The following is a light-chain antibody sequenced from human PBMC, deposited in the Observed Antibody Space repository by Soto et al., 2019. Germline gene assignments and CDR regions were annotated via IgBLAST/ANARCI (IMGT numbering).Light chain of an antibody. CDR2: GAS. V-gene: IGKV3-20*01. J-gene: IGKJ1*01. CDR1: QSVSTTY. Sequence: EIVLTQSPGTLSLSPGERATLSCRASQSVSTTYLAWYQQKPGQAPRLLIYGASSRATGIPDRFSGGGSGTDFTLTISRLEPEDFAVYYCQQYGNSPLWTFGQGTKVEIK. CDR3: QQYGNSPLWT.